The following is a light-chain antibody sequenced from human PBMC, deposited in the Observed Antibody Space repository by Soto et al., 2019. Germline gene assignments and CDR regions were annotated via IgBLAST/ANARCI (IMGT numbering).Light chain of an antibody. V-gene: IGKV3-20*01. CDR3: QQYGNSPRT. CDR1: QSVRNSY. CDR2: GAS. J-gene: IGKJ2*01. Sequence: EIVLTQSPGTLSLSPGERATLSCRASQSVRNSYLAWYQQTPAQAPRLLIFGASSRATGIPDRFSGSGSGTDFTLTISRLEPEDFAVYYCQQYGNSPRTFGQGTELVIK.